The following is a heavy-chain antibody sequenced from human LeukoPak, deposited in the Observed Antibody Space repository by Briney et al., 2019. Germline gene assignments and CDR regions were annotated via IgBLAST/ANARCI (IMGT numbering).Heavy chain of an antibody. J-gene: IGHJ4*02. CDR1: GFTFSSYW. Sequence: GGSLRPSCVASGFTFSSYWMTWVRQAPGKGLEWVANIKQDGSEKNYVDSVKGRFSISRDNAKNTLYLHMNSLRAEDTAVYYCARGTGGRDDYWGQGTRVTVSS. CDR3: ARGTGGRDDY. CDR2: IKQDGSEK. D-gene: IGHD3-10*01. V-gene: IGHV3-7*02.